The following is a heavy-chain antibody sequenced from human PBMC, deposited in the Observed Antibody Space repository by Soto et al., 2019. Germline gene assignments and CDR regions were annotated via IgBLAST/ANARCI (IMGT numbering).Heavy chain of an antibody. D-gene: IGHD3-3*01. V-gene: IGHV1-18*01. CDR3: ARVSITIFGVVIPSGYYFGY. J-gene: IGHJ4*02. CDR1: GYTFTSYG. Sequence: ASVKVSCKASGYTFTSYGISWVRQAPGQGLEWMGWISAYNGNTNYAQKLQGRVTMTTDTSTSTAYMELRSLRSDDTAVYYCARVSITIFGVVIPSGYYFGYWGQGTLVTVSS. CDR2: ISAYNGNT.